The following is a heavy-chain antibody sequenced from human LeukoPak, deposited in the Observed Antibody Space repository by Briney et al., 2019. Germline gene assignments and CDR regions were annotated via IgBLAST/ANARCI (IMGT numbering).Heavy chain of an antibody. D-gene: IGHD2-15*01. CDR3: ARERGVVMGDCSGGSCYRSLDP. V-gene: IGHV4-59*12. CDR1: GGSISSYY. J-gene: IGHJ5*02. Sequence: SETLSLTCTVSGGSISSYYWSWIRQPPGKGLEWIGYIYYSGSTNYNPSLKSRVTISVDTSKNQFSLNLSSVTAADTAVYYCARERGVVMGDCSGGSCYRSLDPWGQGTLVTVSS. CDR2: IYYSGST.